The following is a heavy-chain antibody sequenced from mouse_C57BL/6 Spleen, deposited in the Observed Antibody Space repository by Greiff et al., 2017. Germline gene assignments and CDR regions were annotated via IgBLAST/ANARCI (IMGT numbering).Heavy chain of an antibody. Sequence: VQLQQSGPGLVKPSQSLSLTCSVTGYSITSGYYWNWIRQFPGNKLEWMGYISYDGSNNYNPSLNNRISITRYTSKNQFFLKLNSVTTEDTATYYWARDKEEFAYWGQGTLVTVSA. V-gene: IGHV3-6*01. J-gene: IGHJ3*01. CDR3: ARDKEEFAY. CDR1: GYSITSGYY. CDR2: ISYDGSN.